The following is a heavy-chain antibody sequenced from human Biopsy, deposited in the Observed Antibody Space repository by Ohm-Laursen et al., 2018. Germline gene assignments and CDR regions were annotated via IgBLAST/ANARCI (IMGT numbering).Heavy chain of an antibody. Sequence: SLRLSCAASGFTFNNYCMHWVRQAPGKGLVWVSRSNTNGSHTNYADSVKGRFTTSTDNAKNTLYLYMSSLTVEDTAVYFCARDASQGFDSWGQGTLVTVPS. J-gene: IGHJ5*01. CDR1: GFTFNNYC. V-gene: IGHV3-74*01. CDR3: ARDASQGFDS. CDR2: SNTNGSHT.